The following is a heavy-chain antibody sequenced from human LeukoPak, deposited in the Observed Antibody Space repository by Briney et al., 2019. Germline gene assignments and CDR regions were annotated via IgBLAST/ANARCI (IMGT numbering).Heavy chain of an antibody. Sequence: SETLSLTCAVYGGSFSGYYWSWIRQPPGKGLEWIGEINHSGSTNYNPSLKSRVTISVDTSKNQISLKLSSVTAADTAVYYCARGPEKAAAGTGYPFDYLGQGTLVNVPS. D-gene: IGHD6-13*01. CDR2: INHSGST. CDR3: ARGPEKAAAGTGYPFDY. V-gene: IGHV4-34*01. J-gene: IGHJ4*02. CDR1: GGSFSGYY.